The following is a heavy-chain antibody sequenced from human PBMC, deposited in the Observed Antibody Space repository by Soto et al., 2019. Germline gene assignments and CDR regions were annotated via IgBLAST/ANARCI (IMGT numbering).Heavy chain of an antibody. CDR2: IIPIFGTA. CDR3: ARGFIVVVVAATNYYGLDV. Sequence: QVQLVQSGAEVKKPGSSVKVSCKASGGTFSSYAISWVRQAPGQGLEWMGGIIPIFGTANYAQKFQGRVTITADESKSTAYMELSSLRSEDTAVYYCARGFIVVVVAATNYYGLDVWGQGTTVTVSS. V-gene: IGHV1-69*01. D-gene: IGHD2-15*01. J-gene: IGHJ6*02. CDR1: GGTFSSYA.